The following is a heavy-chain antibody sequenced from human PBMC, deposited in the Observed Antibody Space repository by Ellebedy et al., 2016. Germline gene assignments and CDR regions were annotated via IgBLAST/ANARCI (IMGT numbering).Heavy chain of an antibody. J-gene: IGHJ5*02. V-gene: IGHV4-30-4*01. CDR3: ARKIGERWFDP. CDR2: ISYSGST. D-gene: IGHD3-16*01. Sequence: SETLSLTCTVSGGSISSGDHSWSLIRQPPGKGLEWIGYISYSGSTYYNPSLKSRVTISVDTSKNQFSLQLSSVTAADTAVYYWARKIGERWFDPWGQGTLVTVSS. CDR1: GGSISSGDHS.